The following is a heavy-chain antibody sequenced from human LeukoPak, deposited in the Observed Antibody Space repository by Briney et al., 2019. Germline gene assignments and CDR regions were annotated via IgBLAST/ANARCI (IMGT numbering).Heavy chain of an antibody. Sequence: GASVKASCKASGYTFTSYYMHWVRQAPGQGLEWMGIINPSGGSTSYAQKFQGRVTMTRDTSTSTVYMELSSLRSEDTAVYYCARDLLAMNVLMVYAISYCGQGTLVTVSS. CDR3: ARDLLAMNVLMVYAISY. J-gene: IGHJ4*02. V-gene: IGHV1-46*01. CDR2: INPSGGST. D-gene: IGHD2-8*01. CDR1: GYTFTSYY.